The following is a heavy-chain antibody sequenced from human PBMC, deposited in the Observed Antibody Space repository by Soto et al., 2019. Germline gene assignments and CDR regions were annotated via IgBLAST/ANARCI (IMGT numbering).Heavy chain of an antibody. CDR1: GGSFSGYY. D-gene: IGHD2-2*01. V-gene: IGHV4-59*01. J-gene: IGHJ3*02. CDR3: ARGRGGWFINQLLNAFDI. Sequence: SGTLSLTCAVYGGSFSGYYWSWIRQPPGKGLEWIGYIYYSGSTNYNPSLKSRVTISVDTSKNQFSLKLSSVTAADTAVYYCARGRGGWFINQLLNAFDIWGQGTMVTVAS. CDR2: IYYSGST.